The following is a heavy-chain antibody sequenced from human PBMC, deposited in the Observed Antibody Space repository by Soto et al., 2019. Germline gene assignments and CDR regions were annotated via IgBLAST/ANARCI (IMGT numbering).Heavy chain of an antibody. V-gene: IGHV1-18*01. CDR2: ISANDGET. J-gene: IGHJ6*02. CDR3: ARDGMATVDHYFYGMDV. Sequence: QIHPVKSGGEVKKTGASVRVSCKASGYFFTSYAIGWVRQAPGQGLEWMGWISANDGETYYAPKLQDRLTMTTDTSTSTAYMELRSLRSDDTAVYYCARDGMATVDHYFYGMDVWGQGTTVIVSS. D-gene: IGHD4-4*01. CDR1: GYFFTSYA.